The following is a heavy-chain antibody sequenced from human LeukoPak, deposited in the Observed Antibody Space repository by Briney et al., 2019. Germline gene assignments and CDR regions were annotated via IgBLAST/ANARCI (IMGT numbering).Heavy chain of an antibody. CDR3: ARGQANDYGDYAGWGH. D-gene: IGHD4-17*01. CDR2: INPNSGGT. J-gene: IGHJ4*02. V-gene: IGHV1-2*02. Sequence: ASVKVSCKASGYTFTGYYMHWVRQAPGQGLEWMGWINPNSGGTNYAQKFQGRVTMTRDTSISTAYMELSRLRSDDTAVYYCARGQANDYGDYAGWGHWGQGTLVTVSS. CDR1: GYTFTGYY.